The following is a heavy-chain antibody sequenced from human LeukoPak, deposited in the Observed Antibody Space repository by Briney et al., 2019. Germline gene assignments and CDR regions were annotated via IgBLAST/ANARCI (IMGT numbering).Heavy chain of an antibody. CDR2: ISYDGSNK. V-gene: IGHV3-30*04. Sequence: GRSLRLSCAASGFTFSSYAMHWVRQAPGKGLEWVAVISYDGSNKYYADPVKGRFTISRDNSKNTLYLQMNSLRAEDTAVYYCARDTPLDSSGYYFDYWGQGTLVTVSS. D-gene: IGHD3-22*01. J-gene: IGHJ4*02. CDR1: GFTFSSYA. CDR3: ARDTPLDSSGYYFDY.